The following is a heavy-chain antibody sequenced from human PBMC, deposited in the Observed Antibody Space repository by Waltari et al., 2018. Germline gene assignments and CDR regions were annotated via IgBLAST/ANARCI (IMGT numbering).Heavy chain of an antibody. V-gene: IGHV1-18*04. J-gene: IGHJ5*02. CDR1: GYTFTSYG. CDR2: ISAYNGNT. Sequence: QVQLVQSGAEVKKPGASVTVSCKASGYTFTSYGIRWVRPAPGHWLEWMGWISAYNGNTNYAQKLQGRVTMTTDTSTSTAYMELRSLRSDDTAVYYCARVKGDRTRFLEWSGWFDPWGQGTLVTVSS. D-gene: IGHD3-3*01. CDR3: ARVKGDRTRFLEWSGWFDP.